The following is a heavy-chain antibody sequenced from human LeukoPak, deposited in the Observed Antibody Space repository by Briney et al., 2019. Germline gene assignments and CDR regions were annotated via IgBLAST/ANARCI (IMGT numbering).Heavy chain of an antibody. CDR3: ARWYGSSGYFDY. V-gene: IGHV2-70*04. Sequence: SGPTLVDPTQTLTLTCTFSGFSLSTSGMRVSWIRQPPGKALEWLARIDWDDDKFYSTSLKTRLTISKDTSKNQVVLTMTNMDPVDTATYYCARWYGSSGYFDYWGQGTLVTVSS. CDR2: IDWDDDK. D-gene: IGHD3-22*01. CDR1: GFSLSTSGMR. J-gene: IGHJ4*02.